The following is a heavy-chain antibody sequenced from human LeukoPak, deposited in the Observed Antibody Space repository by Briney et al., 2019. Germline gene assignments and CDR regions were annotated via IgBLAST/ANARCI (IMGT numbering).Heavy chain of an antibody. D-gene: IGHD5-18*01. CDR2: SYYSGST. CDR1: GYSISSGYY. CDR3: ARLHRTQPTFNY. V-gene: IGHV4-38-2*01. Sequence: SETLSLTCAVSGYSISSGYYWGLIRQPPGKGLGWTGSSYYSGSTYYKPSLKSRVTISVDTSNNQFSLKMSSVTAAEKAVYYCARLHRTQPTFNYWGQGTLVTVSS. J-gene: IGHJ4*02.